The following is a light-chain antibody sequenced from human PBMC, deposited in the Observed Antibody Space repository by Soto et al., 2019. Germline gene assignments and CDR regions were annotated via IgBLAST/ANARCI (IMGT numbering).Light chain of an antibody. CDR3: CSYAGSYTPYV. V-gene: IGLV1-44*01. Sequence: QPVLTQPPSASGTPGQRVTISCSGSSSNIGSNTVNWYQQLPGTAPKLLIYSNNQWPSGVPDRFSGSKSGNTASLTISGLQAEDEADYYCCSYAGSYTPYVFGTGTKVT. J-gene: IGLJ1*01. CDR1: SSNIGSNT. CDR2: SNN.